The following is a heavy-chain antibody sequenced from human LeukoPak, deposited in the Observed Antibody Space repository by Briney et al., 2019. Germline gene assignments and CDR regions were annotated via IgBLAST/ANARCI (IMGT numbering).Heavy chain of an antibody. D-gene: IGHD2-15*01. V-gene: IGHV1-46*01. J-gene: IGHJ3*02. Sequence: ASVKVSCKASGYTFTIHWVRQATGPGLEWMGIINPSGGSTSYAQKFQGRVTMTRDMSTSTVYMELSSLRSEDTAVYYCARAARIVVVAAYAFDIWGQGTMVTVSS. CDR3: ARAARIVVVAAYAFDI. CDR1: GYTFT. CDR2: INPSGGST.